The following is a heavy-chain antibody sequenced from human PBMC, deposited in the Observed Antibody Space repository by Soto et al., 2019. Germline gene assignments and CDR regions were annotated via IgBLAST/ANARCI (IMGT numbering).Heavy chain of an antibody. J-gene: IGHJ4*02. CDR3: AREIGYYYDSSGYFDY. CDR1: GFTFSSYA. D-gene: IGHD3-22*01. V-gene: IGHV3-30-3*01. CDR2: ISYDGSNK. Sequence: GSLRLSCAASGFTFSSYAMHWVRQAPGKGLEWVAVISYDGSNKYYADSVKGRFTISRDNSKNTLYLQMKSLRAEDTAVYYCAREIGYYYDSSGYFDYWGQGTLVTVSS.